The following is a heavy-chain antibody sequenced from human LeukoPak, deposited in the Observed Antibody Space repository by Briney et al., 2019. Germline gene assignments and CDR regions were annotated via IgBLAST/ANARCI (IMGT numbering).Heavy chain of an antibody. V-gene: IGHV3-23*01. D-gene: IGHD4-17*01. CDR1: GFTFSSSA. CDR2: ISGSGGST. Sequence: PGGSLRLSCAASGFTFSSSAMSWVRQAPWKVLEWFSAISGSGGSTYYADSVKGRFTISRDNSKNTLYLQMNSLRAEDTAVYYCAKLFGDYEKDYWGQGTLVTVSS. CDR3: AKLFGDYEKDY. J-gene: IGHJ4*02.